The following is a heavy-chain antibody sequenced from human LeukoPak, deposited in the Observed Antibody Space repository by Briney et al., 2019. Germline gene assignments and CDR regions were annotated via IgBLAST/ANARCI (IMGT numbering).Heavy chain of an antibody. Sequence: PSETLSLTCAVYGGSFSGYYWSWIRHPPGKGLEWIGEINHSGSTNYNPSLKSRVTISVDTSKNQFSLKLSSVTAADTAVYYCARRKGSSGYYWGEGTLVTESS. CDR2: INHSGST. V-gene: IGHV4-34*01. CDR1: GGSFSGYY. D-gene: IGHD6-25*01. J-gene: IGHJ4*02. CDR3: ARRKGSSGYY.